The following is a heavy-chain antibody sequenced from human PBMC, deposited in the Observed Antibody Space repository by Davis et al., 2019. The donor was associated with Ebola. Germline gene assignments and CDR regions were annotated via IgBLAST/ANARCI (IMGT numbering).Heavy chain of an antibody. Sequence: MPSETLSLTCGVSGGSISSRNWWSWVRQFPGKGLEWIGEIYHSGSTNYNPSLKSRVTISLDKSKNQFSLKLSSVTAADTAVYYCARGMITFGGVIAPFDPWGQGTLVTVSS. J-gene: IGHJ5*02. CDR2: IYHSGST. CDR1: GGSISSRNW. V-gene: IGHV4-4*02. D-gene: IGHD3-16*02. CDR3: ARGMITFGGVIAPFDP.